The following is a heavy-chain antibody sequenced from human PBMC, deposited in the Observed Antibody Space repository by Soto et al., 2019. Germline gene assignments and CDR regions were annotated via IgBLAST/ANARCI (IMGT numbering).Heavy chain of an antibody. J-gene: IGHJ4*02. V-gene: IGHV3-53*01. CDR3: ARDPTNSC. CDR2: IYSGGST. D-gene: IGHD5-12*01. Sequence: GGSLRLSCAASGFTVSSNYMSWVRQAPGKGLEGVSVIYSGGSTYYADSVKGRFTISRDNSKNTLYLQMNSLRAADTAVYYCARDPTNSCWGQGTLVTVSS. CDR1: GFTVSSNY.